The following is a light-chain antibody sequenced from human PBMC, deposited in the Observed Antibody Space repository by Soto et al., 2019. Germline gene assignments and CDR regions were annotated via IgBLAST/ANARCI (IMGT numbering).Light chain of an antibody. CDR2: ATN. CDR1: SSNVGRNA. Sequence: SVLTQPPSASGTPGQTVTISCSGSSSNVGRNAVSWYQQVPGMAPKLLVFATNKRPSGVPDRFSGSASGASASLAISGLQSEDEADYYCAAWDDTLNGPLFGGGTKLTVL. J-gene: IGLJ2*01. V-gene: IGLV1-44*01. CDR3: AAWDDTLNGPL.